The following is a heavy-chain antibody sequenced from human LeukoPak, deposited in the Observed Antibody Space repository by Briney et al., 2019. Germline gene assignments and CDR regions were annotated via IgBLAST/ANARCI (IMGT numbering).Heavy chain of an antibody. CDR3: ARGPGGSGSYYDY. J-gene: IGHJ4*02. CDR2: ISSNSRYI. V-gene: IGHV3-21*01. D-gene: IGHD3-10*01. Sequence: GGSLRLSCAASGFTFSSYSMNWVRQAPGKGLEWVSYISSNSRYIYYADSVKGRFTISRDNAKNSLYLQMNSLRTEDAAVYYCARGPGGSGSYYDYWGQGTLVTFSS. CDR1: GFTFSSYS.